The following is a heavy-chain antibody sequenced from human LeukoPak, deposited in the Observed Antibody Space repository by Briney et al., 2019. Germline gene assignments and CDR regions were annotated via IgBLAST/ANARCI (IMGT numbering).Heavy chain of an antibody. V-gene: IGHV3-21*01. CDR2: ISSSSSYI. CDR1: RFTFSSYS. CDR3: AREMATDDAFDI. Sequence: GGSLRLSCAASRFTFSSYSMNWVRQAPGKGLEWVSSISSSSSYIYYADSVKGRFTISRDNAKNSLYLQMNSLRAEDTAVYYCAREMATDDAFDIWGQGTMVTVSS. J-gene: IGHJ3*02. D-gene: IGHD5-12*01.